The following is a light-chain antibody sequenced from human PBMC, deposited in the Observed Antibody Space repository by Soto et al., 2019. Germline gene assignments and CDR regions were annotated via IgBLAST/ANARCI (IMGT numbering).Light chain of an antibody. V-gene: IGKV1-17*01. CDR1: QGIRDD. CDR2: AAS. CDR3: LQHNTYPQA. J-gene: IGKJ1*01. Sequence: IQMTNSAFSLSASAADRATIIGRASQGIRDDLGWYQQKPGKAPTRLIYAASSLQNGVPSRFSGTRSGTEFTLTISSLQPEDFATYYCLQHNTYPQAFGEGTKVDIK.